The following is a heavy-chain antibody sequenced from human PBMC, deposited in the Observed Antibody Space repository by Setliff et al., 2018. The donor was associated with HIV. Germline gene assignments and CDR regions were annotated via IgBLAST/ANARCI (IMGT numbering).Heavy chain of an antibody. CDR3: ARHTNHHDY. CDR2: IYTSGIT. D-gene: IGHD3-3*01. J-gene: IGHJ4*02. CDR1: GGSISSYY. V-gene: IGHV4-4*09. Sequence: PLETLSLTCTVSGGSISSYYWSWIRQPPGKGLEWIGYIYTSGITNYNPSLKSRVTMSIDTSKNQFSLKLSSVTAADTAVYYCARHTNHHDYWGQGTLVTVSS.